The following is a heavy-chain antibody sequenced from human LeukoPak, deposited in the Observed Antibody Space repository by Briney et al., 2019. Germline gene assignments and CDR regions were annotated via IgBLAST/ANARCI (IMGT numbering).Heavy chain of an antibody. Sequence: GGSLRLSCVASGFTFNNYAMSWVRQAPGKGLEWVSTFTGRGGSTYYADSVRGRFTISRDNSKNTLYLQMNSLRAEDTAVYYCAKSFHPVLDYYDSTPAWGQGTLVTVSS. V-gene: IGHV3-23*01. J-gene: IGHJ4*02. CDR1: GFTFNNYA. CDR2: FTGRGGST. D-gene: IGHD3-22*01. CDR3: AKSFHPVLDYYDSTPA.